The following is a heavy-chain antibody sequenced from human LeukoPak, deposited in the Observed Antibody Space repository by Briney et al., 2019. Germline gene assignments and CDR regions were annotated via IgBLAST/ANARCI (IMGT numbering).Heavy chain of an antibody. CDR2: ISGSGGST. CDR1: GFTFSSYG. CDR3: AKDSYYYDSSGAFQH. J-gene: IGHJ1*01. V-gene: IGHV3-23*01. Sequence: GGSLRLSCAASGFTFSSYGMSWVRQAPGKGLEWVSAISGSGGSTYYADSVKGRFTISRDNSKNTLYLQMNSLRAEDTAVYYCAKDSYYYDSSGAFQHWGQGTLVTVSS. D-gene: IGHD3-22*01.